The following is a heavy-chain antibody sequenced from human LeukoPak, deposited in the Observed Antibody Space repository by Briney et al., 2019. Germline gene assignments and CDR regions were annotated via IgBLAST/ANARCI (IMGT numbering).Heavy chain of an antibody. Sequence: PGGSLRLSCAASGFTFSSYWMHWVRQAPGKGLEWVSAISGSGGSTYYADSVKGRFAISRDNSKNTLYLQMNSLRAEDTAVYYCAKVRVAGHDAFDIWGQGTMVTVSS. CDR1: GFTFSSYW. D-gene: IGHD6-19*01. CDR3: AKVRVAGHDAFDI. CDR2: ISGSGGST. V-gene: IGHV3-23*01. J-gene: IGHJ3*02.